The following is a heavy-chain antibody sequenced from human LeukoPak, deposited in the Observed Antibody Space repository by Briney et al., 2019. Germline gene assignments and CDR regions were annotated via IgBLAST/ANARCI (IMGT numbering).Heavy chain of an antibody. CDR2: ISWNSGSI. D-gene: IGHD6-13*01. J-gene: IGHJ4*02. V-gene: IGHV3-9*01. CDR1: GFTFDDYA. CDR3: AKDRSSSVLYFDS. Sequence: PGGSLRLSCAASGFTFDDYAMHWVRQAPGKGLEWVSGISWNSGSIGYADSVKGRFTISRDNAKNSLYLQMNSLRAEDTAVYYCAKDRSSSVLYFDSWGQGTLVTVSS.